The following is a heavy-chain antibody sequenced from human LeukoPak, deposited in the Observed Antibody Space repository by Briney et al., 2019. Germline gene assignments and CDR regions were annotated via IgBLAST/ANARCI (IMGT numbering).Heavy chain of an antibody. CDR3: ARRVYGTSQYY. V-gene: IGHV4-39*01. Sequence: SETLSLTCAVSGASIRNTSFYWGWIRQPPGKGLQWIASIYSSGTTYYNPSIKSRVTISVDTSKNQFSLKLSSVTATDTALYYCARRVYGTSQYYWGQGTLVTVSS. CDR2: IYSSGTT. CDR1: GASIRNTSFY. D-gene: IGHD5/OR15-5a*01. J-gene: IGHJ4*02.